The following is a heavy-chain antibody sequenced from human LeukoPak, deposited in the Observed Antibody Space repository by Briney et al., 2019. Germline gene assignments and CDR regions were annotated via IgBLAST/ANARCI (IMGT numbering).Heavy chain of an antibody. CDR3: ARGTFVWWFDP. CDR1: GFTFSDYY. J-gene: IGHJ5*02. Sequence: GSLRLSCAASGFTFSDYYMSWIRQPPGKGLEWIGEINHSGSTNYNPSLKSRVTISVDTSKNQFSLKLSSVTAADTAVYYCARGTFVWWFDPWGQGTLVTVSS. V-gene: IGHV4-34*01. D-gene: IGHD6-6*01. CDR2: INHSGST.